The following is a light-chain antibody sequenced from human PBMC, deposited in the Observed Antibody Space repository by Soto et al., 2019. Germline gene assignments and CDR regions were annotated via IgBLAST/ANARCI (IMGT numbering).Light chain of an antibody. Sequence: DIQLTQSPSSLSASVGDGVTITCQATQAIITYLNWFHQKPGKAPNLLIYGASHLETGVPSRFSGSGSGTEFTFTISSLQPEDTGTYYCQQYDNLPLTFGGGTKVDIK. J-gene: IGKJ4*01. CDR1: QAIITY. V-gene: IGKV1-33*01. CDR3: QQYDNLPLT. CDR2: GAS.